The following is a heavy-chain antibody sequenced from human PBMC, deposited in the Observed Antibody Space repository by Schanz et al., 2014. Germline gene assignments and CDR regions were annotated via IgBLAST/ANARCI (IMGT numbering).Heavy chain of an antibody. CDR2: ISSTSTYL. D-gene: IGHD3-16*01. J-gene: IGHJ4*02. V-gene: IGHV3-21*01. CDR1: GFTFSSYT. Sequence: EVQLVESGGGLVKPGDSLRLSCAASGFTFSSYTMKWVRQAPGKGLEWVSSISSTSTYLYYADSVKGRFTISRDSARNSLYLHMSSMRAEDTAVYYCARGTPFLCDYWGQGTLVTVSS. CDR3: ARGTPFLCDY.